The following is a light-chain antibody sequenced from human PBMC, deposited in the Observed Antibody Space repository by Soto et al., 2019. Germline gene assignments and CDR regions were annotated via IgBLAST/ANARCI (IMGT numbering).Light chain of an antibody. Sequence: EIVLTQSPGTLSLSPGERATLSCRASQSVTSDSLVWYQQKPGQAPRLLIFGASSRATGIPERFSGSGSGTDFSLTISRLEPEDFAVYYCQQYGRSPFTFGPGTKVDIK. V-gene: IGKV3-20*01. J-gene: IGKJ3*01. CDR3: QQYGRSPFT. CDR2: GAS. CDR1: QSVTSDS.